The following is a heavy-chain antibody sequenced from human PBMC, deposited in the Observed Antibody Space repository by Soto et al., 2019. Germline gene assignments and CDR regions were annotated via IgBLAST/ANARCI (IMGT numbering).Heavy chain of an antibody. CDR2: IFPHDSDT. CDR3: ARLLSHVDY. CDR1: GYSFTHDL. Sequence: GESLKISCAASGYSFTHDLGAWVRQMPGKGLEWVGIIFPHDSDTRYSPSFQGQVNIAAEKSINTAFLQWNSLKASDTAMYYCARLLSHVDYWGQGALVTVSS. J-gene: IGHJ4*02. V-gene: IGHV5-51*01.